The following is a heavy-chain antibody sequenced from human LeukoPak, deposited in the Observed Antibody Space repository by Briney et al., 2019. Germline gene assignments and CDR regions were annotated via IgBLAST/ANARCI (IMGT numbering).Heavy chain of an antibody. CDR1: DGSISSSSYY. Sequence: SETLSLTCTVSDGSISSSSYYWGWIRQPPGKGLEWIGSIYYSGSTYYNPSLKSRVTISVDTSKNQFSLKLSSVTAADTAVYYCARGVVDTAMVSWFDPWGQGTLVTVSS. D-gene: IGHD5-18*01. J-gene: IGHJ5*02. V-gene: IGHV4-39*07. CDR2: IYYSGST. CDR3: ARGVVDTAMVSWFDP.